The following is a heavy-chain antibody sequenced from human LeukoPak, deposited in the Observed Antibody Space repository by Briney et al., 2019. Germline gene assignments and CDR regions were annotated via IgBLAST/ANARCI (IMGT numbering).Heavy chain of an antibody. CDR1: GW. Sequence: PGGSLRLSCAGSGWMHWVRQGPGKGLVWVSGINGLGTATYYADSVKGRFTISRDNDKNTVYLQMNSLRAEDTAVYYCASVFGSWGQGFLVTVSS. CDR3: ASVFGS. J-gene: IGHJ4*02. V-gene: IGHV3-74*01. CDR2: INGLGTAT.